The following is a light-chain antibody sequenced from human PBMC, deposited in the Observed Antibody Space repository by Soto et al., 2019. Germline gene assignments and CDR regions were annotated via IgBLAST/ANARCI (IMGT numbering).Light chain of an antibody. CDR1: QSLLHSNGYNY. V-gene: IGKV2-28*01. CDR2: LGS. CDR3: MQALHIRT. Sequence: DIVMTQSPLSLPVTPGEPASISCRSTQSLLHSNGYNYLDWYLQKPGQSPQLLIYLGSNRASGVPDRFSGSGSGTAFPLKISRVEAEDVGVYFCMQALHIRTSGQGTKVEIK. J-gene: IGKJ1*01.